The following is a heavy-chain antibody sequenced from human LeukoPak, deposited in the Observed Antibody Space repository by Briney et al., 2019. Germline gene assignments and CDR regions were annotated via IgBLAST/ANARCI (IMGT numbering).Heavy chain of an antibody. CDR3: AKDTFSYYDSSGYNHY. CDR1: GFTFSSYA. D-gene: IGHD3-22*01. J-gene: IGHJ4*02. V-gene: IGHV3-30-3*01. Sequence: PGGSLRLSCAASGFTFSSYAMHWVRQAPGKRLEWVAVISYDGSNKYYADSVKGRFTISRDNSKNTLYLQMNSLRAEDTAVYYCAKDTFSYYDSSGYNHYWGQGTLVTVSS. CDR2: ISYDGSNK.